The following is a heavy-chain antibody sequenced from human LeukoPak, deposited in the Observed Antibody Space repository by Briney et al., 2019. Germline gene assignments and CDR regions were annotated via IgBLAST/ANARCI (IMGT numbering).Heavy chain of an antibody. CDR1: GGSISTYY. Sequence: SETLSLTCTVSGGSISTYYWSWIRQPPGKGLEWIGYVSYTGSTNFNPSLKSRVTISVDTSNNQFSLKLSSVTAADTAVYYCARTGSGLSFDSWSQGTLVT. D-gene: IGHD6-19*01. CDR3: ARTGSGLSFDS. V-gene: IGHV4-59*08. CDR2: VSYTGST. J-gene: IGHJ4*02.